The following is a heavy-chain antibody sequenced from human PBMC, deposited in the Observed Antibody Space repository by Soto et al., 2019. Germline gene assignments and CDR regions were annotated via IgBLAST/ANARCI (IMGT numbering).Heavy chain of an antibody. Sequence: GGSLRLSCAASGFTFSSYSMNWVRQAPGKGLEWVSYISSSSSTIYYADSVKGRFTISRDNAKNSLYLQMNSLRAEDTAVYYCARDLGSHDAFDIWGQRPMVTFSS. J-gene: IGHJ3*02. CDR3: ARDLGSHDAFDI. D-gene: IGHD1-26*01. CDR2: ISSSSSTI. V-gene: IGHV3-48*01. CDR1: GFTFSSYS.